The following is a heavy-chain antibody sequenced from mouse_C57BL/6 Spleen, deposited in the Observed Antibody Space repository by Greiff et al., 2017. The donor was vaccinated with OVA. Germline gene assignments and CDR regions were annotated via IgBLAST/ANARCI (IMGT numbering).Heavy chain of an antibody. CDR2: IYPGDGDT. V-gene: IGHV1-80*01. D-gene: IGHD1-1*01. CDR1: GYAFSSYW. Sequence: VQLQQSGAELVKPGASVKISCKASGYAFSSYWMNWVKQRPGKGLEWIGQIYPGDGDTNYNEKFKGKATLTADKSSSTAYMQLSSLTSEDSAVYYCARAISYYCGSLDYWGQGTSVTVSS. CDR3: ARAISYYCGSLDY. J-gene: IGHJ4*01.